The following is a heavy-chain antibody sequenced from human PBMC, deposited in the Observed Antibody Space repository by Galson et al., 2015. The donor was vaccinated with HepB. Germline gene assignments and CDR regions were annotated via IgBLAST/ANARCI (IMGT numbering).Heavy chain of an antibody. D-gene: IGHD6-6*01. Sequence: SLRLSCAVSDFNVSSNYMNWVRQAPGKGLEWVSSLYTGGSTYYADSVKGRFTISRDNSKNTLYLQMNSLRVEDKAIYYCARARGGAARPLDYWGQGTLVTVSS. V-gene: IGHV3-53*01. J-gene: IGHJ4*02. CDR2: LYTGGST. CDR1: DFNVSSNY. CDR3: ARARGGAARPLDY.